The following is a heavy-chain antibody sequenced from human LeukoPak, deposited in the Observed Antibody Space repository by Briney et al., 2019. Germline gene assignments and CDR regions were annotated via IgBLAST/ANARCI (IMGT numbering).Heavy chain of an antibody. Sequence: GESLRLSCAASGFTFSDNYMDWVRQAPGKGLEWVGRIRNKANSYTTEYAASVKGRFTISRDDSKNSLYLQMNSLKTEDTAVYYCARDLGVGMIDAYRYFDLWGRGTLVTVSS. D-gene: IGHD3-16*01. CDR1: GFTFSDNY. CDR3: ARDLGVGMIDAYRYFDL. V-gene: IGHV3-72*01. CDR2: IRNKANSYTT. J-gene: IGHJ2*01.